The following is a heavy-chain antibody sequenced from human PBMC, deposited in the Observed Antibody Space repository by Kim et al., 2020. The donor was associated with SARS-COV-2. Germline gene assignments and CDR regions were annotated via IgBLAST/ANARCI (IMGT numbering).Heavy chain of an antibody. Sequence: SETLSLTCAVSGGSISSSNWWSWVRQPPGKGLEWIGEIYHSGSTNYNPSLKSRVTISVDKSKNQFSLKLSSVTAADTAVYYCARCRHLYSSGWYEHYYYYGMDVWGQGTTVTVSS. CDR2: IYHSGST. D-gene: IGHD6-19*01. CDR3: ARCRHLYSSGWYEHYYYYGMDV. J-gene: IGHJ6*02. CDR1: GGSISSSNW. V-gene: IGHV4-4*02.